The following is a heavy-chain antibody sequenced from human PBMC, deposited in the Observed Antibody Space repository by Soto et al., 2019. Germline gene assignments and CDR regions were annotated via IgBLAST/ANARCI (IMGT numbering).Heavy chain of an antibody. CDR2: ISSSGYTI. J-gene: IGHJ4*02. Sequence: GGSLRLSCAASGFTFSTYEMNWVRQAPGKGLEWVSYISSSGYTIYYADSVRGRFTISRDNAKNSLYLQMTSLRAEDTAVYYCTRVLHYYYDSSGPIDSWGQGTLVTVSS. V-gene: IGHV3-48*03. CDR1: GFTFSTYE. D-gene: IGHD3-22*01. CDR3: TRVLHYYYDSSGPIDS.